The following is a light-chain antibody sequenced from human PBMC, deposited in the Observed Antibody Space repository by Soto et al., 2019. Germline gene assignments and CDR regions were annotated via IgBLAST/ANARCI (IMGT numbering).Light chain of an antibody. Sequence: QLVLTQSSSASASLGSSVTLTCTLSSGHSSYIIAWHQQQPGKAPRYLMKLEGSGSYNKGSGVPDRFSGSSSGADRYLTISNLQFEDEADYYCETWDRNTHTVFGGGTKLTVL. CDR3: ETWDRNTHTV. CDR1: SGHSSYI. J-gene: IGLJ3*02. V-gene: IGLV4-60*02. CDR2: LEGSGSY.